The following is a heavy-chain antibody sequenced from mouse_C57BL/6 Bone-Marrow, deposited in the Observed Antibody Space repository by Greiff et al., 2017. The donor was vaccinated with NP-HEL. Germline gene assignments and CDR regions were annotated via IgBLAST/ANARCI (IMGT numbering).Heavy chain of an antibody. CDR3: ARRGDYGSSYEDY. CDR1: GYAFSSSW. V-gene: IGHV1-82*01. J-gene: IGHJ2*01. CDR2: IYPGDGDT. Sequence: QVQLQQSGPELVKPGASVKISCKASGYAFSSSWMNWVKQRPGKGLEWIGRIYPGDGDTNYNGKFKGKATLTADKSSSTAYMQLSSLTSEDSAVYFCARRGDYGSSYEDYWGQGTTLTVSS. D-gene: IGHD1-1*01.